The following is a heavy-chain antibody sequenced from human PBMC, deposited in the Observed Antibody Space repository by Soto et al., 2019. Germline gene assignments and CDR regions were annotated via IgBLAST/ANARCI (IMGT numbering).Heavy chain of an antibody. D-gene: IGHD4-17*01. CDR2: IDPSDSYT. V-gene: IGHV5-10-1*01. CDR1: GYSFTSYW. Sequence: GESLKISCKGSGYSFTSYWISWVRQMPGKGLEWMGRIDPSDSYTNYSPSFQGHVTISADKSISTAYLQWSSLKASDTAMYYCATNYGDYGTPEGYWGQGPLATVSS. CDR3: ATNYGDYGTPEGY. J-gene: IGHJ4*02.